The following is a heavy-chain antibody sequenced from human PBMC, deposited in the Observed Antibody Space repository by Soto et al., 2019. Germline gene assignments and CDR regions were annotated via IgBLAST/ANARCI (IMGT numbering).Heavy chain of an antibody. J-gene: IGHJ6*04. D-gene: IGHD6-13*01. Sequence: GGSLRLSCAASGFTFSSYGMHWVRQAPGKGLEWVAVISYDGSNKYYADSVKGRFTISRDNSKNTLYLQMNSLRAEDTAVYYCAKDLKPLKAAPDPPDVWGKGTRVTVSS. CDR2: ISYDGSNK. CDR1: GFTFSSYG. V-gene: IGHV3-30*18. CDR3: AKDLKPLKAAPDPPDV.